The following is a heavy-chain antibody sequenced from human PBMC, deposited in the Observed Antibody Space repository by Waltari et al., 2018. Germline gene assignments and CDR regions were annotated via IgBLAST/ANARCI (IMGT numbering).Heavy chain of an antibody. J-gene: IGHJ4*02. CDR1: GYSISSGSY. V-gene: IGHV4-38-2*01. D-gene: IGHD6-19*01. Sequence: QVQLQESGPGLVKPSETLSLTCAVSGYSISSGSYWGWIRQPPGKGLEWIGSIYHSGSTYYNPSLKSRVTISVDTSKNQFSLKLSSVTAADTAVYYCARIGSGWYDFYFDYWGQGTLVTVSS. CDR2: IYHSGST. CDR3: ARIGSGWYDFYFDY.